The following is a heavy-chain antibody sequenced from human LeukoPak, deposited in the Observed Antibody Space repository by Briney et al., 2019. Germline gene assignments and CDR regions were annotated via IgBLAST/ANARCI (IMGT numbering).Heavy chain of an antibody. J-gene: IGHJ4*02. CDR1: GFTFSNYA. D-gene: IGHD3-10*01. V-gene: IGHV3-30-3*01. CDR3: ASLTMVRGVPFDY. Sequence: PGGSLRLSCAASGFTFSNYAMSWVRQAPGKGLEWVAVISYDGSNKYYADSVKGRFTISRDNSKNTLYLQMNSLRAEDTAVYYCASLTMVRGVPFDYWGQGTLVTVSS. CDR2: ISYDGSNK.